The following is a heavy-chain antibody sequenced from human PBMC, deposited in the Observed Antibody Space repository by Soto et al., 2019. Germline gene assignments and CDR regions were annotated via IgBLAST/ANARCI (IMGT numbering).Heavy chain of an antibody. CDR3: ARLRVIGYCSGGSCSPAFDI. J-gene: IGHJ3*02. D-gene: IGHD2-15*01. CDR1: GYTFTGYY. CDR2: INPNSGGT. Sequence: ASVKVSCKASGYTFTGYYMHWVRQAPGQGLEWMGWINPNSGGTNYAQKFQGWVTMTRDTSISTAYMELSRLRSDDTAVYYCARLRVIGYCSGGSCSPAFDIWGKGTMVTVSS. V-gene: IGHV1-2*04.